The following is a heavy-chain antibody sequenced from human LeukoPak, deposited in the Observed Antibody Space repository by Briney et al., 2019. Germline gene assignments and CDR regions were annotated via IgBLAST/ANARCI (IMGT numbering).Heavy chain of an antibody. CDR3: ARDWDRHLLISYYFDY. Sequence: AGGSLRLSCATSGFTFSNYGMHWVRQAPGKGLEWVAVIWYDGSNKYYADSVMGRFTISRDNSKNTLYLQINSLRAEDTAVYFCARDWDRHLLISYYFDYWGQGTLVTVSS. J-gene: IGHJ4*02. V-gene: IGHV3-33*01. D-gene: IGHD1-26*01. CDR2: IWYDGSNK. CDR1: GFTFSNYG.